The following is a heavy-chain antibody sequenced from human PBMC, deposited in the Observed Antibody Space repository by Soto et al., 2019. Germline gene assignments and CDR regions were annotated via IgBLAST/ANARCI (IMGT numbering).Heavy chain of an antibody. CDR2: IYYSGST. D-gene: IGHD6-19*01. V-gene: IGHV4-39*01. Sequence: SETLSLTCTVSGGSISSSSYYWGWIRQPPXKGLEWIGSIYYSGSTYYNPSLKSRVTISVDTSKNQFSLKLSSVTAADTAVYYCARHVFSSWGLVRAFDIWGQGTMVTVSS. J-gene: IGHJ3*02. CDR3: ARHVFSSWGLVRAFDI. CDR1: GGSISSSSYY.